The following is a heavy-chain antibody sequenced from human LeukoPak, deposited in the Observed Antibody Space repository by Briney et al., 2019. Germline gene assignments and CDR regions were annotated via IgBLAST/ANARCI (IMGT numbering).Heavy chain of an antibody. CDR2: IFSRGTT. V-gene: IGHV4-39*01. CDR1: GGFTTSSNYC. J-gene: IGHJ4*02. Sequence: PETLSLTCTVDGGFTTSSNYCWGWTRQPPGKGREWFVSIFSRGTTYYTQSLNSRVSISVDTSKTQSALKLSAVTAAETAVYYCEKHDFWSGYYGSGPVYYFDSWGQGTLVTVSS. D-gene: IGHD3-3*01. CDR3: EKHDFWSGYYGSGPVYYFDS.